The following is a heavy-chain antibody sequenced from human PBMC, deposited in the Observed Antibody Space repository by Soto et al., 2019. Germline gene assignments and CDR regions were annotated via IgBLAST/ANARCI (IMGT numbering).Heavy chain of an antibody. V-gene: IGHV3-33*01. J-gene: IGHJ4*02. CDR1: GFTFSSYG. Sequence: GGSLRLSCAASGFTFSSYGMHWVRQAPGKGLEWVAVIWYDGSNKYYADSVKGRFTISRDNSKNTLYLQMNSLRAEDTAVYYCARDQGLRYSGFDYWGQGTPGHRLL. D-gene: IGHD3-9*01. CDR2: IWYDGSNK. CDR3: ARDQGLRYSGFDY.